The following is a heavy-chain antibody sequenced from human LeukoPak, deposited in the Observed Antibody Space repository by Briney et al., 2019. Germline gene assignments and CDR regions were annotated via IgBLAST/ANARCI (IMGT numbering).Heavy chain of an antibody. J-gene: IGHJ4*02. CDR2: ISDYNGNT. Sequence: ASVKVSCKASGYTFSSYGINWVRQAPGQGLEWMGWISDYNGNTNYAQKLQGRATMTTDTSTSTAYMELRSLRSDDTAVYYCARDDALVATGSFDYWGQGTLVTVSS. D-gene: IGHD5-12*01. CDR3: ARDDALVATGSFDY. CDR1: GYTFSSYG. V-gene: IGHV1-18*01.